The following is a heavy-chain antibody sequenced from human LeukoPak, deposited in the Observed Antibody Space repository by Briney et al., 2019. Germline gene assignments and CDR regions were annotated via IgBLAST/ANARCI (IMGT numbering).Heavy chain of an antibody. CDR3: ARVAGWHWFDP. CDR1: GFTFSSYG. J-gene: IGHJ5*02. Sequence: GGSLRLSCAASGFTFSSYGMHWVRQAPGKGLEWVTFIRFDGSYKSYADSVKGRFTISRDNSKNTVYLQMNNMRVDDTAVCYCARVAGWHWFDPWGQGTLVTVSS. CDR2: IRFDGSYK. D-gene: IGHD6-19*01. V-gene: IGHV3-30*02.